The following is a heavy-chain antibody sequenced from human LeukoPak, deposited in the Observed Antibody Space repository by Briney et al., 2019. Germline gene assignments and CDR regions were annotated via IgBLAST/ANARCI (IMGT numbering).Heavy chain of an antibody. Sequence: GRSLRLSCAASGFTFSSYSMNWVRQAPGEGLEWVSSISSSSSYIYYADSVKGRFTISRDNAKDSLYLQMNSLRAEDTAVYYCARGRSGSYYVSWGQGTLVTVSS. D-gene: IGHD1-26*01. V-gene: IGHV3-21*01. CDR1: GFTFSSYS. CDR3: ARGRSGSYYVS. J-gene: IGHJ4*02. CDR2: ISSSSSYI.